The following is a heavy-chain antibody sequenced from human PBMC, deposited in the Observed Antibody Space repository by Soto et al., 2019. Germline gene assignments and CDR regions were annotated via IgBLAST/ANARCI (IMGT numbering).Heavy chain of an antibody. Sequence: LGWSLRLSCAASGFTFSSYAMSWVRQAPGKGLEWVSSISGSGGSTYYADSVKGRFTISRDNSKNTLYLQMNSLRAEDTAVYYCAKDTLYDVWSGPLGYWGQGTLVTVSS. CDR3: AKDTLYDVWSGPLGY. J-gene: IGHJ4*02. V-gene: IGHV3-23*01. CDR2: ISGSGGST. CDR1: GFTFSSYA. D-gene: IGHD3-3*01.